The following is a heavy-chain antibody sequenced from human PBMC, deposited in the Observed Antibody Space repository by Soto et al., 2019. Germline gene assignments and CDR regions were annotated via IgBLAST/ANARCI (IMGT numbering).Heavy chain of an antibody. Sequence: GGSLRLSCAASGFTFSSYWMSWVRQAPGKGLEWVANIKQDGSEKYYVDSVKGRFTISRDNAKNSLYLQMNSLRAEDTAVYYCARVYFQEWLLPNFGMDGWGQGTTVTVAS. V-gene: IGHV3-7*05. CDR2: IKQDGSEK. CDR1: GFTFSSYW. D-gene: IGHD3-3*01. CDR3: ARVYFQEWLLPNFGMDG. J-gene: IGHJ6*02.